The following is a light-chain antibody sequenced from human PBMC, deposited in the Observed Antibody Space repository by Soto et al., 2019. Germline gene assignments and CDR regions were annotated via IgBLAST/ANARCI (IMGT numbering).Light chain of an antibody. V-gene: IGLV3-21*02. CDR2: NDN. Sequence: SYELTQAPTLSVAPGRTATITCGGDNIGSRSVHWYQQRPGRAPVLVVYNDNDRPSGIPDRFSGSNSGNTATLTISGVEAGDEADYYCQVWDNNDPYVFGPGTKLTVL. CDR1: NIGSRS. J-gene: IGLJ1*01. CDR3: QVWDNNDPYV.